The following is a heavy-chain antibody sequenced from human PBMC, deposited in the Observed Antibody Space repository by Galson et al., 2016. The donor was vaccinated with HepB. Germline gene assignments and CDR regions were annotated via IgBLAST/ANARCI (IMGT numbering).Heavy chain of an antibody. CDR2: INSAGSSDASSV. V-gene: IGHV3-74*01. D-gene: IGHD2-15*01. Sequence: SLRLSCAASGFTFSSYWMHWVRQAPGKGLVWVSRINSAGSSDASSVSYADSVKGRFTISRDNAKNTLYLQMNSLRVEDTAVYYCARDRLTLACSGGGCYSAQDSWGQGTLVTVSS. J-gene: IGHJ4*02. CDR1: GFTFSSYW. CDR3: ARDRLTLACSGGGCYSAQDS.